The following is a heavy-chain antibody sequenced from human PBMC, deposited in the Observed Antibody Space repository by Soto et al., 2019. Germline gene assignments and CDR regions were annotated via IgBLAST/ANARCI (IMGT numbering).Heavy chain of an antibody. CDR3: ARAGYDFCSGYYTGGYYYYGMDV. V-gene: IGHV3-33*01. D-gene: IGHD3-3*01. J-gene: IGHJ6*02. Sequence: GGSLRLSCAASGFTFSSYGMHWVRQAPGKGLEWVAVIWYDGSNKYYADSVKGRFTISRDNSKNTLYLQMNSLRAEDTAVYYCARAGYDFCSGYYTGGYYYYGMDVWGQGTTVTVSS. CDR1: GFTFSSYG. CDR2: IWYDGSNK.